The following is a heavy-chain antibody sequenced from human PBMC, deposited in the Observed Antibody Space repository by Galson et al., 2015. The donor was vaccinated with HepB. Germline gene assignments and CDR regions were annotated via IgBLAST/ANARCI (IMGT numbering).Heavy chain of an antibody. CDR1: GFGFSTYW. V-gene: IGHV3-7*01. Sequence: SLRLSCAASGFGFSTYWMSWVRQAPGKGLEWVANIKQDGSEKYYVGSVKGRFIISRDNAKNSLYLQMNSLRAEDTAVYYCVSHALTGLGASWGQGTLVTVSS. CDR3: VSHALTGLGAS. J-gene: IGHJ5*02. D-gene: IGHD3-9*01. CDR2: IKQDGSEK.